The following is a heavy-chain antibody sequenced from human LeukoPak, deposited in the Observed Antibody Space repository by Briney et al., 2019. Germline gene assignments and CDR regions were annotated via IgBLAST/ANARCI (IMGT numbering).Heavy chain of an antibody. J-gene: IGHJ4*02. CDR1: GYTFTGYY. Sequence: ASVTVSCKASGYTFTGYYMHWVRQAPGQGLEWMGWINPNSGGTNYAQKFQGRVTMTRDTSISTAYMELSRLRSDDTAVYYCARAWAGYSSGLLYYWGQGTLVTVSS. CDR2: INPNSGGT. V-gene: IGHV1-2*02. D-gene: IGHD6-19*01. CDR3: ARAWAGYSSGLLYY.